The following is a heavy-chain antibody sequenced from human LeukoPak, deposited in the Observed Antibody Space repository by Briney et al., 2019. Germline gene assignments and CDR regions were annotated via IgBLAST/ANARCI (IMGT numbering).Heavy chain of an antibody. V-gene: IGHV1-8*03. CDR1: GYTFTSYD. J-gene: IGHJ4*02. CDR2: MNPNSGNT. Sequence: ASVKVSCKASGYTFTSYDINWVRQATGQGLEWMGWMNPNSGNTGYAQKFQGRVTITRNTSISTAYMELSSLRSEDTAVYYCARGEYSSSPFDYWGQGTLVTVSS. D-gene: IGHD6-6*01. CDR3: ARGEYSSSPFDY.